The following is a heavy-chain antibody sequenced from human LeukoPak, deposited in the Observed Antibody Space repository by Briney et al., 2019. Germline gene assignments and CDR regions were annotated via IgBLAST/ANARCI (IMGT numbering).Heavy chain of an antibody. CDR1: GGSFTGYY. CDR3: ARGWVVTAYAPFDP. Sequence: PSETLSLTCAVYGGSFTGYYWTWIRQPPGKGLEWIGEISHTGNTNYNPSLKSRVTISVDTSKNQFSLRLRSMTAADTAVYSCARGWVVTAYAPFDPWGQGTLVTVSS. CDR2: ISHTGNT. J-gene: IGHJ5*02. V-gene: IGHV4-34*01. D-gene: IGHD2-21*02.